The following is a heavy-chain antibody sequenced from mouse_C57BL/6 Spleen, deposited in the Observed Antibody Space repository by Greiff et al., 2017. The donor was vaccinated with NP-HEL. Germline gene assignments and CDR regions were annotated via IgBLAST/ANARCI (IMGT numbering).Heavy chain of an antibody. CDR2: IDPSDSYT. V-gene: IGHV1-69*01. Sequence: QVQLQPGAELVMPGASVKLSCKASGYTFTSYWMHWVKQRPGQGLEWIGEIDPSDSYTNYNQKFKGKSTLTVDKSSSTAYMQLSSLTSEDSAVYYCARRDDGYFAYWGQGTLVTVSA. J-gene: IGHJ3*01. D-gene: IGHD2-3*01. CDR3: ARRDDGYFAY. CDR1: GYTFTSYW.